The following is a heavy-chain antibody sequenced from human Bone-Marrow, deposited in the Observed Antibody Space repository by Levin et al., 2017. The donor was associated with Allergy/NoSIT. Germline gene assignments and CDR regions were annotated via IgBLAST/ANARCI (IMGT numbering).Heavy chain of an antibody. CDR2: ISAYNGNT. D-gene: IGHD2-15*01. J-gene: IGHJ4*02. CDR1: GYIFTSYG. V-gene: IGHV1-18*01. Sequence: PGGSLRLSCKASGYIFTSYGISWVRQAPGQGLEWMGWISAYNGNTNYAQKLQGRVTMTTDTSTSTAYLEVRSLRSDDTAVYYCARYLGYCSGCSCYVGGYFDSWGQGTLVTVSS. CDR3: ARYLGYCSGCSCYVGGYFDS.